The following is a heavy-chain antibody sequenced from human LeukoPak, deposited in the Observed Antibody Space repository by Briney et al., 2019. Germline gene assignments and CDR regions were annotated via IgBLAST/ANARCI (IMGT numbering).Heavy chain of an antibody. CDR1: GFTFSSYA. D-gene: IGHD1-26*01. Sequence: PGGSLRLSCAASGFTFSSYAMSWVRQAPGKGLEWVSAISGSGGSTYYADSVKGRFTISRDNSKNTLYLQMNSLRAEDTAVYYCAKLTDYRSGSYYVKDYWGQGTLVTVSS. CDR2: ISGSGGST. V-gene: IGHV3-23*01. J-gene: IGHJ4*02. CDR3: AKLTDYRSGSYYVKDY.